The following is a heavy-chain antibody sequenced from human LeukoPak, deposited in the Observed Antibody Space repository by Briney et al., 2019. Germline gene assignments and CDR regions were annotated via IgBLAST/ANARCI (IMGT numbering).Heavy chain of an antibody. CDR3: ARVFTMVRGVITFDY. D-gene: IGHD3-10*01. Sequence: WASVKVSCKASGYTFTSYGISWVRQAPGQGLEWMGWISAYNGNTNYAQKLQGRVTMTTDTSTSTAYMELRSLRSDDTAVYYCARVFTMVRGVITFDYWGQGTLATVSS. CDR2: ISAYNGNT. CDR1: GYTFTSYG. V-gene: IGHV1-18*04. J-gene: IGHJ4*02.